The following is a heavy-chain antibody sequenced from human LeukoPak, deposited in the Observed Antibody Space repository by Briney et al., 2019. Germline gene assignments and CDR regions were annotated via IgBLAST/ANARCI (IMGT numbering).Heavy chain of an antibody. Sequence: PGGSLRLSCAASGFTFSRYWMNWVRQAPGKGLEWVANIKQDGSDKYYVDSVKGRFTISRDNAQNSLYLQMNSLRAEDTAVYYCARRVEEWQLDYWGQGTLVTGSS. J-gene: IGHJ4*02. D-gene: IGHD3-3*01. CDR2: IKQDGSDK. V-gene: IGHV3-7*01. CDR3: ARRVEEWQLDY. CDR1: GFTFSRYW.